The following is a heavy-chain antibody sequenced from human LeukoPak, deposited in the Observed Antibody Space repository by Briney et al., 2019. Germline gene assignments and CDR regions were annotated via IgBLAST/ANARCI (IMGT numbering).Heavy chain of an antibody. D-gene: IGHD3-22*01. J-gene: IGHJ4*02. CDR3: ARGGKFYYDSSGYPGDY. CDR2: IKQDGSEK. V-gene: IGHV3-7*01. CDR1: GFSFSSYW. Sequence: GGSLRLSCAASGFSFSSYWMSWVRQAPGKGLGWVANIKQDGSEKYYVDSVKGRFTISRDNVKNSLYLQMNSLRVEDTAVYYCARGGKFYYDSSGYPGDYWGQGTLVTVSS.